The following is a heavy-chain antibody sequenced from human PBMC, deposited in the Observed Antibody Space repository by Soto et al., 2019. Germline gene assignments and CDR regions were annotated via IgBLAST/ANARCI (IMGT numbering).Heavy chain of an antibody. J-gene: IGHJ4*02. D-gene: IGHD2-15*01. CDR3: ARGGRYCSGGSCYSD. CDR2: IIPILGIA. Sequence: QVQLVQSRAEVKKPGSSVKVSCKASGGTFSSYTISWVRQAPGQGLEWMGRIIPILGIANYAQKFQGRVTITADKSTSTAYMELSSLRSEDTAVYYCARGGRYCSGGSCYSDWGQGTLVTVSS. CDR1: GGTFSSYT. V-gene: IGHV1-69*02.